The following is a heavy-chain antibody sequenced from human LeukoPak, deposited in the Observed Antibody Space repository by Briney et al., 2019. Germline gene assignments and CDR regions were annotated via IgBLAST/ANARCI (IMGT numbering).Heavy chain of an antibody. Sequence: PSETLSLTCAVYGGSFSGYYWSWIRQPPGKGLEWIGEINHSGSTNYNPSLKSRVTISVDTSKNQLSLKLSSVTAADTAVYYCARAHSESYYMDVWGKGTTVTVSS. J-gene: IGHJ6*03. CDR1: GGSFSGYY. V-gene: IGHV4-34*01. CDR3: ARAHSESYYMDV. CDR2: INHSGST. D-gene: IGHD4-11*01.